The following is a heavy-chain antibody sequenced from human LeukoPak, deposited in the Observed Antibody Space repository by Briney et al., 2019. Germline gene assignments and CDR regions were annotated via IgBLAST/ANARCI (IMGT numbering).Heavy chain of an antibody. CDR1: GGSISSYY. CDR2: IYTSGST. Sequence: SETLSLTCTVSGGSISSYYWSWIRQPAGKGLEGIGRIYTSGSTNYNPSLKSRVTMSVDTSKNQFSLKLSSVTAADTAAYYCALGWDCSSTSCYGFDYWGQGTLVTVSS. D-gene: IGHD2-2*01. CDR3: ALGWDCSSTSCYGFDY. J-gene: IGHJ4*02. V-gene: IGHV4-4*07.